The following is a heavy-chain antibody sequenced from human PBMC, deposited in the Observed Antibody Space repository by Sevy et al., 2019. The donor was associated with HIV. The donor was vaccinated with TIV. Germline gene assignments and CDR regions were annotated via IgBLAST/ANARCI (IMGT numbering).Heavy chain of an antibody. Sequence: GGSLRLSCAASGFTFSKYSMSWVRQPPGKGLEWVSTLSFGCGEINHADSVKGRFTISRDNSKNSLYLQMNNLRAEDTAVYYCAREGCTKPHDYWGQGTLVPSPQ. CDR3: AREGCTKPHDY. J-gene: IGHJ4*02. CDR1: GFTFSKYS. D-gene: IGHD2-8*01. V-gene: IGHV3-23*01. CDR2: LSFGCGEI.